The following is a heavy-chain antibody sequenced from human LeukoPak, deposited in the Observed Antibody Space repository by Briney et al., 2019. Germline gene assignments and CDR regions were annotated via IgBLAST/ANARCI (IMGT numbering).Heavy chain of an antibody. J-gene: IGHJ6*03. Sequence: SETLSLTCTVSGGSISSYYWSWIRQPPGKGLEWIGDIYYSGSTNYNPSLKSRVTISVDTSKNQFSLKLSSVTAADTAVYYCARLGDSSGYYYYYMDVWGKGTTVTVSS. V-gene: IGHV4-59*01. CDR2: IYYSGST. D-gene: IGHD3-22*01. CDR1: GGSISSYY. CDR3: ARLGDSSGYYYYYMDV.